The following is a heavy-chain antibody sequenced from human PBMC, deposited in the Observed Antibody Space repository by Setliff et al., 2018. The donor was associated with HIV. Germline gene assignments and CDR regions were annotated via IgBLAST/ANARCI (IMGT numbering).Heavy chain of an antibody. CDR1: GYTFTDYF. J-gene: IGHJ4*02. D-gene: IGHD3-10*01. CDR3: ARGVYYGSGGFGLY. V-gene: IGHV1-2*02. Sequence: GASVKVSCKASGYTFTDYFVHWVRQAPGQGLEWMGWINPNSGATNYVQDFQGRVTMTRDTSINTVYMELTSLRSDDTAVYYCARGVYYGSGGFGLYWGQGTLVTVSS. CDR2: INPNSGAT.